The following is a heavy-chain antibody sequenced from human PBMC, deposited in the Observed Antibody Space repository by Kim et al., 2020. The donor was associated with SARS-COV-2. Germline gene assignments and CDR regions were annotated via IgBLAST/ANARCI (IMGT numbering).Heavy chain of an antibody. D-gene: IGHD3-16*01. CDR2: T. Sequence: TYYAGSGKGRFTISRDHSKNTLYLQMNSLRADDRALYYCGKDRPGGDAFDIWGQGTTVTVSS. V-gene: IGHV3-23*01. J-gene: IGHJ3*02. CDR3: GKDRPGGDAFDI.